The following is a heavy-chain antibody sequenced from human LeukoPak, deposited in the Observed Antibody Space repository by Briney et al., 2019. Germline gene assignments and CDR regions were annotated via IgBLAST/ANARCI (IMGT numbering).Heavy chain of an antibody. V-gene: IGHV3-30*04. CDR3: ARLVVVVAATFGLDP. J-gene: IGHJ5*02. CDR1: GFTFSSYA. CDR2: ISYDGSNK. Sequence: GGSLRLSCAASGFTFSSYAMHWVRQAPGKGLEWVALISYDGSNKYFADSVKGRFTISRDNSKNTLYLQMNSLRADDTAVYYCARLVVVVAATFGLDPWGQGTLVTVSS. D-gene: IGHD2-15*01.